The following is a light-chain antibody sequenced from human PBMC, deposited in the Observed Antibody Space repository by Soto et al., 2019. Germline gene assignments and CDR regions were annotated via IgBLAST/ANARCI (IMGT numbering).Light chain of an antibody. CDR1: QGSSSY. Sequence: DIQMTQSPSSLSASVGDRVTITCRASQGSSSYVAWYQQKPGKAPKLLIYAASTLQRGGPSRFSGSGSGTDFTLTISSLQPEDFASYYCQQSSSMPWTFGQGTKVDIK. V-gene: IGKV1-39*01. J-gene: IGKJ1*01. CDR3: QQSSSMPWT. CDR2: AAS.